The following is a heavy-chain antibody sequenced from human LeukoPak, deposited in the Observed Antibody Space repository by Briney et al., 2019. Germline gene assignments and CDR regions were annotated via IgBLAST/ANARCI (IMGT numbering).Heavy chain of an antibody. J-gene: IGHJ4*02. CDR2: IYYSGST. V-gene: IGHV4-59*01. Sequence: SETLSLTCTVSGGSISSYYWSWIRQPPGKGLEWIGYIYYSGSTNYNPSLKSRVTISVDTSKNQFSLKLSSVTAADTAVYYCARDVGATGRFDYWGQGTLVTVSS. D-gene: IGHD1-26*01. CDR3: ARDVGATGRFDY. CDR1: GGSISSYY.